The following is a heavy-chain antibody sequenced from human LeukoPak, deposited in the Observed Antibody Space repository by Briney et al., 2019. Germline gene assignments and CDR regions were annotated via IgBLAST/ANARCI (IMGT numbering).Heavy chain of an antibody. Sequence: SETLSLTCTVSGGSISSSSYYWGWIRQPPGKGLEWIGSIHYSGSTSYNPSLKSRVTISVDTSKSQFSLKLSSVTAADTAVYYCERHERLSQFDYWGQGTLVTVSS. D-gene: IGHD3-3*01. CDR2: IHYSGST. J-gene: IGHJ4*02. V-gene: IGHV4-39*01. CDR1: GGSISSSSYY. CDR3: ERHERLSQFDY.